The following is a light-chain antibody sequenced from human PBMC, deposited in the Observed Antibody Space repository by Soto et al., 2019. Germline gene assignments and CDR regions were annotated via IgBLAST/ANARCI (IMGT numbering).Light chain of an antibody. V-gene: IGLV2-8*01. J-gene: IGLJ3*02. CDR2: EVS. Sequence: QSALTQPPSASGSPGQSVTISCTGTSSDVGAYNYVSWYQQHPGKAPKLMIYEVSKRPSGVPDRFSGSKSGNTASLTVSGLQAEDEADYYCSSYAGSSTWVFGGGTQLTVL. CDR1: SSDVGAYNY. CDR3: SSYAGSSTWV.